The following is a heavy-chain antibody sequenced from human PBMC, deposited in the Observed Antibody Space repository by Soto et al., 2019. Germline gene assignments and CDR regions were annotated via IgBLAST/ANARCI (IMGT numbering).Heavy chain of an antibody. Sequence: SETLSLTCTVSGGFIRGSSYYSSWIRQHPGKGLGWIGYIYYNGSTYYNPSLMSRVTISVDTSKNQFSLKLSSVTAADTAVYYCARDYYGSGSYRYYFDYWGQGTLVTVSS. CDR1: GGFIRGSSYY. CDR3: ARDYYGSGSYRYYFDY. CDR2: IYYNGST. J-gene: IGHJ4*02. D-gene: IGHD3-10*01. V-gene: IGHV4-31*03.